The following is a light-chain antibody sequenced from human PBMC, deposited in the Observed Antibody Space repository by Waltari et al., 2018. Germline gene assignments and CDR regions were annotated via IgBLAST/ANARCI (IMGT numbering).Light chain of an antibody. Sequence: QSVLTQPPSASGTPGQRVPISCSGSSSTIGSNYVYWYQQLPGTAPKLLIHRNNQRPSGVPDRFSGSKSGTSASLAISGLRSEDEADYYCAAWDDSLSGQVFGGGTKLTVL. CDR3: AAWDDSLSGQV. V-gene: IGLV1-47*01. CDR2: RNN. CDR1: SSTIGSNY. J-gene: IGLJ2*01.